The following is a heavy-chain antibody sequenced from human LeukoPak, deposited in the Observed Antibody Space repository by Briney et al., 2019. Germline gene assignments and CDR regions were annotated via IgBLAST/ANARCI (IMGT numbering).Heavy chain of an antibody. D-gene: IGHD5-24*01. J-gene: IGHJ4*02. CDR2: IKQDGNEK. CDR3: AKEGRSLQTY. Sequence: GGSLRLSCAASGFPLSDSWMSWVRQAPGKGLEWVANIKQDGNEKYYVDSVKGRFTISRDNAKNSLYLQMNSLRVEDTAVYYCAKEGRSLQTYWGQGTLVTVSS. V-gene: IGHV3-7*03. CDR1: GFPLSDSW.